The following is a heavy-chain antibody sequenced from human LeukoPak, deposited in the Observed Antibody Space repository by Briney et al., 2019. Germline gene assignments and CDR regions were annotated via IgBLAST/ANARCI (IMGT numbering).Heavy chain of an antibody. V-gene: IGHV4-39*01. CDR3: ARQDCSGGGCYSGSYYFDY. D-gene: IGHD2-15*01. Sequence: SETLSLTCTVSGGSISSSNYYWGWIRQPPGKGLEWIGNFYYSGSTYYNPSLKSRVTISVDTSKNQFSLKLSSVTAADTAVYYCARQDCSGGGCYSGSYYFDYWGQGTLVTVSS. CDR1: GGSISSSNYY. CDR2: FYYSGST. J-gene: IGHJ4*02.